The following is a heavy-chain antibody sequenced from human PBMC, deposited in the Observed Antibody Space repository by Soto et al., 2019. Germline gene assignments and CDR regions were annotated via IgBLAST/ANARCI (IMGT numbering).Heavy chain of an antibody. CDR1: SGSFSGYY. J-gene: IGHJ4*01. CDR2: ISHSGNT. Sequence: PSETLSLTCSIYSGSFSGYYWSWIRQPPGKGLEWIGEISHSGNTNYSPSLKSRVSISIDTSKKQFSLNLASVSAADTAAYYCARAPKVSGSSQTRPDFWGQGTLVTVSS. D-gene: IGHD6-6*01. V-gene: IGHV4-34*01. CDR3: ARAPKVSGSSQTRPDF.